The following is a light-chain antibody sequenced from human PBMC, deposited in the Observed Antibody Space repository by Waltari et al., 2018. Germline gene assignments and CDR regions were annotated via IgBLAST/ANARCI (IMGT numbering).Light chain of an antibody. Sequence: DIVMTQSPDSLAVSLGERATINCRSSQSVLFSSNNNNYLPWYQQQPGQPPKLLIYWASTRESGVPDRFSGSGSGADFTLTISSLQAEDVAVYYCQQYFSTPLTFGGGTKVEIK. V-gene: IGKV4-1*01. CDR3: QQYFSTPLT. CDR2: WAS. CDR1: QSVLFSSNNNNY. J-gene: IGKJ4*01.